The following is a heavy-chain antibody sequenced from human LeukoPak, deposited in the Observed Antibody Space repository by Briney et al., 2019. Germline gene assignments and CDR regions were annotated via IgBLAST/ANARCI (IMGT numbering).Heavy chain of an antibody. D-gene: IGHD6-13*01. J-gene: IGHJ4*02. V-gene: IGHV4-28*01. CDR2: IYTSGST. Sequence: ETLSLTCAVSSYSISSNNWWGWIRQPPGKGLEWIGRIYTSGSTNYNPSLKSRVTMSVDTSKNQFSLKLISVTAADTAVYYCASAYSSSWYYFDYWGQGTLVTVSS. CDR3: ASAYSSSWYYFDY. CDR1: SYSISSNNW.